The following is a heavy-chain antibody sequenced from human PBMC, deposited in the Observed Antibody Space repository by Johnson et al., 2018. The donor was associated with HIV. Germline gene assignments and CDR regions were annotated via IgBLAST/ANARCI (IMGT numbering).Heavy chain of an antibody. Sequence: MQLVESGGGLVQPGESLRLSCVVSGFTFGTYWMTWVRQAPGNGLEWVATIKQDGSEKYYVDSVKGRFTISRDNAKNSLYLQMNSLRAEDTAVYYCARDPLYNIYAFDIWGQGTMVTVSS. D-gene: IGHD1-14*01. CDR3: ARDPLYNIYAFDI. J-gene: IGHJ3*02. CDR2: IKQDGSEK. CDR1: GFTFGTYW. V-gene: IGHV3-7*03.